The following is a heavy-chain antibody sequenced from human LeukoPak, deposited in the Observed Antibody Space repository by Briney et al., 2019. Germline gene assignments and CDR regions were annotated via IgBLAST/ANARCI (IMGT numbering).Heavy chain of an antibody. CDR2: IRSKAYGGTT. CDR1: GFTFGDYA. V-gene: IGHV3-49*04. CDR3: TREYELDY. D-gene: IGHD1-26*01. Sequence: GRSLRLSCTASGFTFGDYAMSWVRQAPGKGLEWVGFIRSKAYGGTTEYAASVKGRFTISRDDSKSMAYLQMNSLKTEDTAVYYCTREYELDYWGQGTLVTVSS. J-gene: IGHJ4*02.